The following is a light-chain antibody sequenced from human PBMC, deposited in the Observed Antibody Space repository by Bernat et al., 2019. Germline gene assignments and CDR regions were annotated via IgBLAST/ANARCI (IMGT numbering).Light chain of an antibody. CDR2: AGS. V-gene: IGKV1-39*01. Sequence: DIQMTQSPSSLSASVGDRVTITCRASQSISSYLNWYQQKPGKAPKLLIYAGSSLQSGVPSRFSGSVSGTDFTLTISSLQPEDFATYYCQQSYITPQTFGPVPKVEIK. J-gene: IGKJ1*01. CDR1: QSISSY. CDR3: QQSYITPQT.